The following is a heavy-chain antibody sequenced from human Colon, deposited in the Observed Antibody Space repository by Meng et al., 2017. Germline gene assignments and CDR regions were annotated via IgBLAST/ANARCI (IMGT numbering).Heavy chain of an antibody. D-gene: IGHD1-26*01. CDR1: SGSISIATYY. CDR2: ISYSGST. J-gene: IGHJ4*02. CDR3: ARDRSGSYYYPYNF. V-gene: IGHV4-39*07. Sequence: QLKLQEWGPGLVKPSDTLSLICTVSSGSISIATYYWGWIRQPPGKRLEWIGNISYSGSTYYNPSLWGRVSLSVDTSKNQFSLTLDSVTAADTAVYYCARDRSGSYYYPYNFWGQGTLVTVSS.